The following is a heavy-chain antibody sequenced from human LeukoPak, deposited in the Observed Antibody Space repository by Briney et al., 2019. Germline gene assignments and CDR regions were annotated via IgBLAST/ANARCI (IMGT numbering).Heavy chain of an antibody. Sequence: SETLSLTCTVSGGSISSSSYYWGWIRQPPGKGLEWIGSIYYSGSTYYNPSLKSRVTISVDTSKNQFSLKLSSVTARDTAVYYCARHGLSVPYYYYYYYMDVWGKGTTVTVSS. J-gene: IGHJ6*03. CDR2: IYYSGST. CDR3: ARHGLSVPYYYYYYYMDV. D-gene: IGHD2-2*01. V-gene: IGHV4-39*01. CDR1: GGSISSSSYY.